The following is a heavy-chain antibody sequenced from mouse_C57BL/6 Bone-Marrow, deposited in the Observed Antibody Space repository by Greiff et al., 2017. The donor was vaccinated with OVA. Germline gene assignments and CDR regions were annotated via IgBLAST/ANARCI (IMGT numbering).Heavy chain of an antibody. D-gene: IGHD2-5*01. Sequence: QVQLKQPGAELVKPGASVKLSCKASGYTFTSYWMHWVKQRPGRGLEWIGRIDPNSGGTKYNEKFKSKATLTVDKPSSTAYMQLSSLTSEDSAVYYCARHYSNYLAWFAYWGQGTLVTVSA. CDR1: GYTFTSYW. CDR2: IDPNSGGT. V-gene: IGHV1-72*01. CDR3: ARHYSNYLAWFAY. J-gene: IGHJ3*01.